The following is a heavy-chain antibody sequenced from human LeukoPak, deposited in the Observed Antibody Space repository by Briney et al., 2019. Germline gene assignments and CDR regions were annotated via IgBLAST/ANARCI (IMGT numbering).Heavy chain of an antibody. Sequence: PGGSRRLSCAASKFTFSHYGMHWVRQAPGKGLQWVAVIWSDGTNQYYADSVKGRFTISRDNSNKMVYLQMNSLRADDTGVYYCAKDAQRGFDYSNSLEYWGQGALVIVSS. CDR2: IWSDGTNQ. CDR3: AKDAQRGFDYSNSLEY. D-gene: IGHD4-11*01. V-gene: IGHV3-33*06. J-gene: IGHJ4*02. CDR1: KFTFSHYG.